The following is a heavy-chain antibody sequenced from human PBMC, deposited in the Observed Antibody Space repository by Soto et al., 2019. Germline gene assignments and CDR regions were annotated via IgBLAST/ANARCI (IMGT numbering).Heavy chain of an antibody. Sequence: PSETLSLTCTVSGGSISSGDYYWSWIRQPPGKGLEWIGYIYYSGSTYYNPSLKSRVTISVDTSKNQFSLKLSSVTAADTAVYYCARETHSSGYYYSNSNAFDIWGQGTMVTVSS. CDR1: GGSISSGDYY. J-gene: IGHJ3*02. V-gene: IGHV4-30-4*01. D-gene: IGHD3-22*01. CDR2: IYYSGST. CDR3: ARETHSSGYYYSNSNAFDI.